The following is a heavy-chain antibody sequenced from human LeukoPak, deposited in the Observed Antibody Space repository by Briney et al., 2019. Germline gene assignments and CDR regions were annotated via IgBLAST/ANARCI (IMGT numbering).Heavy chain of an antibody. D-gene: IGHD4-17*01. Sequence: GGSLRLSCAASGFSFRAYTMNWVRQAPGKGLEWVSGIYGNGEGQTFYADSVRGRFTISRDDSRNLVFLHMDSLRVEDSALYYCAKDVKSDGVWDIDHWGQGTLVTVSS. CDR3: AKDVKSDGVWDIDH. CDR2: IYGNGEGQT. V-gene: IGHV3-23*01. CDR1: GFSFRAYT. J-gene: IGHJ4*02.